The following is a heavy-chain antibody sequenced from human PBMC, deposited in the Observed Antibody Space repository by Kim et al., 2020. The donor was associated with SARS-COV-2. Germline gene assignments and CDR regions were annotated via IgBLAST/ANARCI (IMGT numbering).Heavy chain of an antibody. CDR1: GGSFSGYY. CDR3: ARDSFYYGSGRNAFDI. J-gene: IGHJ3*02. Sequence: SETLSLTCAVYGGSFSGYYWSWIRQPPGKGLEWIGEINHSGSTNYNPSLKSRVTISVDTSKNQFSLKLSSVTAADTAVYYCARDSFYYGSGRNAFDIWGQGTMVTVSS. D-gene: IGHD3-10*01. CDR2: INHSGST. V-gene: IGHV4-34*01.